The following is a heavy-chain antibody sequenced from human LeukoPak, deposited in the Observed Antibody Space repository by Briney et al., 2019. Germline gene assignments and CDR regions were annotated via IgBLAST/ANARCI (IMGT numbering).Heavy chain of an antibody. D-gene: IGHD2-8*01. J-gene: IGHJ3*02. CDR2: TSGSGGST. CDR1: GFTFSSYA. CDR3: AKDRTYCTNAICYNAFDI. V-gene: IGHV3-23*01. Sequence: GGSLRLSCAASGFTFSSYAMSWVRQAPGKGLEWVSTTSGSGGSTYYADSGKGRFTVSRDNSKNTLYLQMNSLRAEDTAVYYCAKDRTYCTNAICYNAFDIWGQGTMITVSS.